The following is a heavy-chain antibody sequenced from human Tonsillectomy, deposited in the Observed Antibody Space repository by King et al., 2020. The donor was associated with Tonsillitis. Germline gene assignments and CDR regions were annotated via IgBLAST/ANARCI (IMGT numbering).Heavy chain of an antibody. CDR1: GYTFTSYV. V-gene: IGHV1-3*01. Sequence: QLVQSGAEVKKPGASVKVSCKASGYTFTSYVIHWVRQAPGQSLEWMGWINAGNGNTRYSQKFQGRVTITRDTSASTAYMELSSLRSEDTSVYYCARGLATKVRGVLSWLDPWGQGTLVTVSS. J-gene: IGHJ5*02. CDR3: ARGLATKVRGVLSWLDP. D-gene: IGHD3-10*01. CDR2: INAGNGNT.